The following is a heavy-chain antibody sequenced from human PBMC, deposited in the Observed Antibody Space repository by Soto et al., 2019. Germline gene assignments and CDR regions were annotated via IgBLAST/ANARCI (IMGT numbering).Heavy chain of an antibody. D-gene: IGHD3-22*01. V-gene: IGHV1-46*01. CDR3: ARDSFYEAVDY. CDR1: GYTFTSYD. Sequence: ASVKVSCKASGYTFTSYDINWVRQAPGQGLEWMGIINPSGGSTSYAQKFQGRVTMTRDTSTSTVYMELSSLRSEDTAVYYCARDSFYEAVDYWGQGTLDTVSS. J-gene: IGHJ4*02. CDR2: INPSGGST.